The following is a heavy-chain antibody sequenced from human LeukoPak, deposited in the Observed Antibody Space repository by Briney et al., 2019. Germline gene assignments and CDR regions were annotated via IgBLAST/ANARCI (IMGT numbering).Heavy chain of an antibody. Sequence: SETLSLTCAVYGGSFSGYYWSWLRQPPGKRLEWIGEINHSGSTNYNPSLKSRVTISVDTSKNQFSLKLSSVTAAAAAVYYCAREYGSMAAPRERYFDLWGRGTLVTVSS. D-gene: IGHD3-10*01. CDR3: AREYGSMAAPRERYFDL. CDR2: INHSGST. V-gene: IGHV4-34*01. CDR1: GGSFSGYY. J-gene: IGHJ2*01.